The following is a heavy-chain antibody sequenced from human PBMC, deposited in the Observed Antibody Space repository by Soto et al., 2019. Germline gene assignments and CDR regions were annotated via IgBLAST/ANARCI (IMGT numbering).Heavy chain of an antibody. J-gene: IGHJ5*02. CDR2: ISWNSGSI. CDR3: AKPYDSGNYSSQNWFDP. V-gene: IGHV3-9*01. CDR1: GFTFDDYA. Sequence: SLRLSCVASGFTFDDYAVHWVRQAPGKGLEWVSGISWNSGSIGYADSVKGRFTISRDNAKNSLYLQMNSLRAEDTALYYCAKPYDSGNYSSQNWFDPWGQGTLVTVSS. D-gene: IGHD3-10*01.